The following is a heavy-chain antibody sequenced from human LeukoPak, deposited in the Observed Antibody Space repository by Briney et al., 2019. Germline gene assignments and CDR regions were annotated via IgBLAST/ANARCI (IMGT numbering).Heavy chain of an antibody. CDR2: IRYDGSNK. D-gene: IGHD5-18*01. CDR3: AKAGLRGRGGYSYGYTDY. Sequence: GGSLRLSCAASGFTFSSYGMHWVRQAPGKGLEWVAFIRYDGSNKYYADSVKGRFTISRDNSKNTLYPQMNSLRAEDTAVYYCAKAGLRGRGGYSYGYTDYWGQGTLVTVSS. J-gene: IGHJ4*02. CDR1: GFTFSSYG. V-gene: IGHV3-30*02.